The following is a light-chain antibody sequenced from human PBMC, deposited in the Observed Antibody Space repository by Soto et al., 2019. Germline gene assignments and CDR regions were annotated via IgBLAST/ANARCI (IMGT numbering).Light chain of an antibody. J-gene: IGLJ2*01. Sequence: SALTQPPSASGSPGQSVTISCAGTSSDVGSYFYVSWYQQHPGKAPKLMIYEVTKRSSGVPDRFSGSTSGNTASLTVSGLQVEAEADYFCSISAGGNSVIFGGGTKLTVL. V-gene: IGLV2-8*01. CDR1: SSDVGSYFY. CDR2: EVT. CDR3: SISAGGNSVI.